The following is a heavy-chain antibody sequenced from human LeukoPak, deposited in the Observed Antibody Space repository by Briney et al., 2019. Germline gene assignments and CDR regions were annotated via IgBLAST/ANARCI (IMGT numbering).Heavy chain of an antibody. CDR2: INPSGGST. CDR1: GYTFTSYY. J-gene: IGHJ4*02. V-gene: IGHV1-46*01. CDR3: AREVGGYSYGTRNPFDY. D-gene: IGHD5-18*01. Sequence: ASVKVSCKASGYTFTSYYMHWVRQAPGQGLEWMGIINPSGGSTSYAQKFQGRVTMTRNTSISTAYMELSSLRSEDTAVYYCAREVGGYSYGTRNPFDYWGQGTLVTVSS.